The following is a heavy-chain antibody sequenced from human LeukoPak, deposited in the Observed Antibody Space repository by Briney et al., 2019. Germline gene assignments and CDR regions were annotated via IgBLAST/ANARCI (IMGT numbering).Heavy chain of an antibody. V-gene: IGHV1-18*01. CDR2: IIAYNGNT. Sequence: ASVKVSCKASGCTFTSYGISLVRQAPGQGLEWMGRIIAYNGNTNYAQKLQGRVTITTDKSTRTAYMALRRLRSDDTAVYYCARAVSTAGEPDIVAMLAATTYYYYYYM. CDR1: GCTFTSYG. J-gene: IGHJ6*03. D-gene: IGHD2-15*01. CDR3: ARAVSTAGEPDIVAMLAATTYYYYYYM.